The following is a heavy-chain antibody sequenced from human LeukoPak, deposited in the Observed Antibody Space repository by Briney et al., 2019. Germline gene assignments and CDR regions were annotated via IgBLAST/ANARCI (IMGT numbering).Heavy chain of an antibody. CDR2: IIPIFGTA. CDR1: GGTFSNYA. V-gene: IGHV1-69*06. CDR3: AAELYGGIFGHCCSFAY. J-gene: IGHJ4*02. Sequence: SVKVSCKASGGTFSNYAISWVRQAPGQGLEWMGGIIPIFGTANYAQKFRGRVTITADKSTRTAYMELSSLRSEDTAVYYCAAELYGGIFGHCCSFAYWGQGTLVTVSS. D-gene: IGHD3/OR15-3a*01.